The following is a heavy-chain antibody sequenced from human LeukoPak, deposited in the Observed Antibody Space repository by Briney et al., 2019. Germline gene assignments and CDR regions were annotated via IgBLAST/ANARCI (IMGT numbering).Heavy chain of an antibody. CDR1: GFTFRNYA. CDR3: AKFPSSCYLLSC. Sequence: PGGSLRLPCAASGFTFRNYAMTWVRQAPGKGLEWVSRISGSGDGTYYADSVKGRFTISRDNSKNTLYLQMNSLRAEDTAVYYCAKFPSSCYLLSCWGQGTLVTVSS. V-gene: IGHV3-23*01. J-gene: IGHJ4*02. CDR2: ISGSGDGT. D-gene: IGHD2-2*01.